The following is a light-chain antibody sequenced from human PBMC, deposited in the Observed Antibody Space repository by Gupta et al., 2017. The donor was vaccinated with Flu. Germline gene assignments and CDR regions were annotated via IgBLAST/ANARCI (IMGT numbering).Light chain of an antibody. CDR3: QQNYSSSWT. Sequence: GDRVTIACRASQSISIYLNWYQQKPGKAPNLLIYNASSLQSGVPSKFSGGGSRTDFALTISSLQPEDFATYYCQQNYSSSWTFGQGTKVEIK. V-gene: IGKV1-39*01. CDR2: NAS. CDR1: QSISIY. J-gene: IGKJ1*01.